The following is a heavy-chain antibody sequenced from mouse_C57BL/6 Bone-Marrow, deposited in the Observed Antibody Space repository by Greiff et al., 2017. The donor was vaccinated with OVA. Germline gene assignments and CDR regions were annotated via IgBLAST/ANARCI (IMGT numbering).Heavy chain of an antibody. Sequence: QVQLQQSGAELVKPGASVKLSCKASGYTFTSYWMQWVKQRPGQGLEWIGEIDPSDSYTNYNQKFKGKATLTVDTSSSTAYMQLSSLTSEDSAVYYCSLLLRRYYFDYWGQGTTLTVSS. CDR1: GYTFTSYW. CDR3: SLLLRRYYFDY. V-gene: IGHV1-50*01. J-gene: IGHJ2*01. CDR2: IDPSDSYT. D-gene: IGHD1-1*01.